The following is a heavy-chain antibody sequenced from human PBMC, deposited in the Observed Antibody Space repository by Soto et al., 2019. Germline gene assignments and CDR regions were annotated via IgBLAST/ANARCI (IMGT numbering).Heavy chain of an antibody. CDR2: INHSGST. J-gene: IGHJ4*02. CDR1: GGSISSYY. D-gene: IGHD4-17*01. CDR3: ARGKNYGDYTFDY. Sequence: SETLSLTCTVSGGSISSYYWSWIRQPPGKGLEWIGEINHSGSTNYNPSLKSRVTISVDTSKNQFSLKLSSVTAADTAVYYCARGKNYGDYTFDYWGQGTLVTVSS. V-gene: IGHV4-34*01.